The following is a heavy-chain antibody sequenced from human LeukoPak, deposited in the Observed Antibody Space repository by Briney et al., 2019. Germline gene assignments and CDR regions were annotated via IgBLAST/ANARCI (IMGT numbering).Heavy chain of an antibody. J-gene: IGHJ4*02. CDR2: IYYSGST. Sequence: SQTLSLTXTVSGGSIRSGDYYWSWIRQPPGKGLEWIGYIYYSGSTYYNPSLKSRVTISVDTSKNQFSLKLSSVTAADTAVYYCARGSSTSPPIDYWGQGTLVTVSS. CDR1: GGSIRSGDYY. CDR3: ARGSSTSPPIDY. D-gene: IGHD2-2*01. V-gene: IGHV4-30-4*08.